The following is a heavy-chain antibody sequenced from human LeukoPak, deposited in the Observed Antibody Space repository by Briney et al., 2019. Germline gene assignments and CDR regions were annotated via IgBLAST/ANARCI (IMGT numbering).Heavy chain of an antibody. D-gene: IGHD5-18*01. CDR3: ARTGIQLWSFDY. J-gene: IGHJ4*02. Sequence: ASVKVSCKASGYTFTSYDINWVRQATGQGLEWMGWMNPNSGNTGYAQKLQGRVTMTTDTSTSTAYMELRSLRSDDTAVYYCARTGIQLWSFDYWGQGTLVTVS. V-gene: IGHV1-8*01. CDR2: MNPNSGNT. CDR1: GYTFTSYD.